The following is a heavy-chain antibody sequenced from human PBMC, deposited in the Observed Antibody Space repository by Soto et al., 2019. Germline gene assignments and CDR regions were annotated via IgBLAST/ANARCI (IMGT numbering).Heavy chain of an antibody. V-gene: IGHV3-30*18. CDR2: LSYDGTYK. CDR3: AKDQAQYGSAYVYGMDV. Sequence: PGGSLRLSCAASGFTFNIFGMHWVRQAPGKGLEWVAVLSYDGTYKFYADSVKGHFTISRDNSKNTLFLQMNSLRPEDTAVYYCAKDQAQYGSAYVYGMDVWGQGTAVTVSS. CDR1: GFTFNIFG. D-gene: IGHD3-10*01. J-gene: IGHJ6*02.